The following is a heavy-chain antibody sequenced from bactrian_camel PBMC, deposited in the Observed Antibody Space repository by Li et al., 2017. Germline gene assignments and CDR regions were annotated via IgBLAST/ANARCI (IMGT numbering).Heavy chain of an antibody. Sequence: HVQLVESGGGSVQAGGSLRLSCAASSHTYRLDCMGWFRQVPGKEREGVAAVYFPDGTKTYADSVKGRFTISRDNGKNTVYLQMNNLRPEDTAMYYCAARLDASGGGWCAARRDEFDYEGQGTQVTVS. CDR1: SHTYRLDC. CDR2: VYFPDGTK. V-gene: IGHV3-3*01. J-gene: IGHJ4*01. D-gene: IGHD6*01. CDR3: AARLDASGGGWCAARRDEFDY.